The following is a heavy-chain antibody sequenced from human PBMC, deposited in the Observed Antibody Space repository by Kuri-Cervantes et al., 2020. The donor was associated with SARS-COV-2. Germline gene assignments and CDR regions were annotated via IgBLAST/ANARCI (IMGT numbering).Heavy chain of an antibody. CDR2: INWNGGST. J-gene: IGHJ3*02. D-gene: IGHD6-25*01. V-gene: IGHV3-20*04. CDR3: ARDRSQSSENAFDI. Sequence: GESLKISCAASGFTFSDYYMSWIRQAPGKGLEWVSGINWNGGSTGYADSVKGRFTISRDNAKNSLYLQMNSLRAEDTALYYCARDRSQSSENAFDIWGQGTMVTVSS. CDR1: GFTFSDYY.